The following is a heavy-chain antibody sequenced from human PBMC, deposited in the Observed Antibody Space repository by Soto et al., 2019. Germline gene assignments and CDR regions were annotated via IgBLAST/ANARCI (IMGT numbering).Heavy chain of an antibody. CDR1: GGSISSTNW. Sequence: QVQLQESGTGLVKPQGTLSLTCAVFGGSISSTNWWTWVRQPPGKGLEWIGEIYHSGSTNYNPSLKSRVTISGDKSKNQFALKLSFVTAADMAVYYCARRTYDGLDVWGQGTTVTVS. CDR2: IYHSGST. J-gene: IGHJ6*02. D-gene: IGHD3-3*01. CDR3: ARRTYDGLDV. V-gene: IGHV4-4*03.